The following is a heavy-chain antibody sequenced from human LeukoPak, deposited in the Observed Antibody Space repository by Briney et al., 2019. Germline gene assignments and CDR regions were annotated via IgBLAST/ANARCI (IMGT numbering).Heavy chain of an antibody. J-gene: IGHJ4*02. CDR1: GGSMSSYY. Sequence: PSETLCLTCTVSGGSMSSYYWSWIRQPPGKGLEWIGYTYYSGNTNCNPSLKSRVTISVDTSKNQFSLKVSSVTAADTAVYYCARVFHDSSGYPFDYWGQGTLVTVSS. CDR2: TYYSGNT. CDR3: ARVFHDSSGYPFDY. D-gene: IGHD3-22*01. V-gene: IGHV4-59*01.